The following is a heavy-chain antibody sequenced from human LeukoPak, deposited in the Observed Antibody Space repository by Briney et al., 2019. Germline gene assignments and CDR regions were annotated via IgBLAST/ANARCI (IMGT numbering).Heavy chain of an antibody. CDR2: IYYSGST. CDR1: GGSISSSSYY. CDR3: ARDSAPKNSRSSKLFDP. V-gene: IGHV4-39*07. Sequence: SETLSLTCTVSGGSISSSSYYWGWIRQPPGKGLEWIGSIYYSGSTYYNPSLKSRVTISVDTSKNQFSLKLSSVTAADTAVYYCARDSAPKNSRSSKLFDPWGQGTLVTVSS. J-gene: IGHJ5*02. D-gene: IGHD6-13*01.